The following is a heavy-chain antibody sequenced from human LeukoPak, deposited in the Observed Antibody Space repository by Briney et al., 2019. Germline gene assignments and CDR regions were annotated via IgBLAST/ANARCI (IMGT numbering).Heavy chain of an antibody. V-gene: IGHV3-30-3*01. Sequence: RGPLRLSCAASGFTFSSYAMHWVRQAPGKGLEWVAVMSYDGGNKYHADSVKGRFTISRDNSKNTLYLQMNSLRAEDTAFYYCAKADSSGYPPTYWGQGTLVTVSS. CDR3: AKADSSGYPPTY. CDR1: GFTFSSYA. J-gene: IGHJ4*02. CDR2: MSYDGGNK. D-gene: IGHD3-10*01.